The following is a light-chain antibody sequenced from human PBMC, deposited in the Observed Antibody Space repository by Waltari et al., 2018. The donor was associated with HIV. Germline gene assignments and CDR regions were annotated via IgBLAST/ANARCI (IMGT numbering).Light chain of an antibody. J-gene: IGKJ1*01. CDR3: QQSFSTPWT. V-gene: IGKV1-39*01. CDR2: GAS. CDR1: QTISSY. Sequence: DIQMTQSPSSLSASVGDRVTITCRASQTISSYLNWYQQKLGKAPKLLIYGASSLQRGVPSRFSGSGSGTAFTLTISSLQPEDFATYYCQQSFSTPWTFGQGTKVEIK.